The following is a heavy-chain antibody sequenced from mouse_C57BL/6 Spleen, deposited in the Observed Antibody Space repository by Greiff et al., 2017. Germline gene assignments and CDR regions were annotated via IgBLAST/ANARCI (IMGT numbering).Heavy chain of an antibody. Sequence: VQLQQPGAELVMPGASVKLSCKASGYTFTSYWMHWVKQRPGQGLEWIGEIDPSDSYTNYNQKFKGKATLTVEHSSSTAYMQLSNLTSEDSAVYYCARENVYFDYGGQGTTVTVSS. CDR1: GYTFTSYW. V-gene: IGHV1-69*01. CDR2: IDPSDSYT. CDR3: ARENVYFDY. J-gene: IGHJ2*01.